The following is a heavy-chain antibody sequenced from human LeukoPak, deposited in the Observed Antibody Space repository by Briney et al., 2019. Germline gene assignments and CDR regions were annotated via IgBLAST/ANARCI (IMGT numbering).Heavy chain of an antibody. D-gene: IGHD5-24*01. CDR3: AKDDAWLQYGN. CDR2: ISGSGGGT. V-gene: IGHV3-23*01. J-gene: IGHJ4*02. Sequence: PGGSLRLSCAASGFTLSSYGMNCVRQAPGKGLEWVSGISGSGGGTYYADSVKGRFTISRDNSKNTLYLQMNSPRAEDTAVYYCAKDDAWLQYGNWGRGTLVTVSS. CDR1: GFTLSSYG.